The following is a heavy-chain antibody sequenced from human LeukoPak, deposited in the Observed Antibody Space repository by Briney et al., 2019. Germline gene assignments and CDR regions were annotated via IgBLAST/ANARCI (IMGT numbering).Heavy chain of an antibody. D-gene: IGHD5-24*01. Sequence: SGTLSLTCTVSGSSISSRYYGAWIRQPPGKGLEWIATISHSGSTYYNPSLKSRVTISADTSQNQHSLRLNSVTVADTAVYYCARVNTVMATFDYWGQGTPVTVSS. V-gene: IGHV4-38-2*02. CDR1: GSSISSRYY. CDR3: ARVNTVMATFDY. J-gene: IGHJ4*02. CDR2: ISHSGST.